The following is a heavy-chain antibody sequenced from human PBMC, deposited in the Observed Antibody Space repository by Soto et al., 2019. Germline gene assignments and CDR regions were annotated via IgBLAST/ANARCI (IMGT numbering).Heavy chain of an antibody. D-gene: IGHD2-8*01. V-gene: IGHV3-21*01. J-gene: IGHJ4*02. CDR1: GFTFSSYS. Sequence: VGSLRLSCAASGFTFSSYSMNWVRQAPGKGLEWVSSISSSSSYIYYADSVKGRFTISRDNAKNSLYLQMNSLRAEDTAVYYCARDRMVGFPHTVWGRGTLVTVSS. CDR2: ISSSSSYI. CDR3: ARDRMVGFPHTV.